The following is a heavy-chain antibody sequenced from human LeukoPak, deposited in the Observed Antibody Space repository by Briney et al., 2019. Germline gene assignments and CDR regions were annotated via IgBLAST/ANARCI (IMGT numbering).Heavy chain of an antibody. D-gene: IGHD3/OR15-3a*01. CDR1: GFTFSSYW. Sequence: GESLRLSCAASGFTFSSYWMSWVRQAQGQGMERVANIKQDGSEKYYVDSVKGRFTISKDNAKNPLYLQMNSRRAEDTAVYYCARVSGYYTGGDFDYWGQGTLVTVSS. V-gene: IGHV3-7*01. J-gene: IGHJ4*02. CDR3: ARVSGYYTGGDFDY. CDR2: IKQDGSEK.